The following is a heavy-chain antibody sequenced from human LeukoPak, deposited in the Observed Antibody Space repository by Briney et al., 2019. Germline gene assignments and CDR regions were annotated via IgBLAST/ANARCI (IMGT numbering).Heavy chain of an antibody. V-gene: IGHV3-30*04. J-gene: IGHJ4*02. CDR1: GFNFSNYA. D-gene: IGHD2-2*01. CDR2: ISYEGNHK. Sequence: GGSLRLSCAASGFNFSNYAMHWVRQAPGKGLEWVAVISYEGNHKYYADSVKGRFTISRDNSKNTLYLQMNSLRAEDTAVYYCAKDLGRRLVVPAEEYAFDYWGQGTLVTVSS. CDR3: AKDLGRRLVVPAEEYAFDY.